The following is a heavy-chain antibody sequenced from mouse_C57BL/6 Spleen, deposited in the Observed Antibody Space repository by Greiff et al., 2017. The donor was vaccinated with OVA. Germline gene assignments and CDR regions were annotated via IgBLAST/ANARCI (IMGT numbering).Heavy chain of an antibody. Sequence: EVKLQESGGGLVKPGGSLKLSCAASGFTFSDYGMHWVRQAPEKGLEWVAYISSGSSTIYYADTVKGRFTISRDNAKNTLFLQMTSLRSEDTAMYYCAREDYVSSSHWYFDVWGTGTTVTVSS. V-gene: IGHV5-17*01. CDR1: GFTFSDYG. CDR2: ISSGSSTI. J-gene: IGHJ1*03. CDR3: AREDYVSSSHWYFDV. D-gene: IGHD1-1*01.